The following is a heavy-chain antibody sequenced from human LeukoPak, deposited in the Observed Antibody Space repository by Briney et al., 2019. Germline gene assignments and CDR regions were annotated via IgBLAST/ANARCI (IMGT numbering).Heavy chain of an antibody. Sequence: GASVKVSCKASGYTFTSYYMHWVQQAPGQGLEWMGIINPSGGSTSYAQKFQGRVTMTRDTSTSTVYMELSSLRSEDTAVYYCAREAISDAFDIWGQGTMVTVSS. CDR1: GYTFTSYY. D-gene: IGHD3-9*01. J-gene: IGHJ3*02. V-gene: IGHV1-46*01. CDR3: AREAISDAFDI. CDR2: INPSGGST.